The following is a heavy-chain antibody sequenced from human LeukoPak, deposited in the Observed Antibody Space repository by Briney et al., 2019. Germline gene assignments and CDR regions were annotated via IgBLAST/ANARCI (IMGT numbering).Heavy chain of an antibody. CDR2: INHSGST. D-gene: IGHD3-22*01. V-gene: IGHV4-34*01. CDR1: GGSFSGYY. J-gene: IGHJ4*02. CDR3: ARENPSGYYNRPIDY. Sequence: PSETLSLTCAVYGGSFSGYYWSWIRQPPGKGLEWIGEINHSGSTNYNPSLKSRVTISVDTSKNQFSLKLSSVTAADTAVYYCARENPSGYYNRPIDYWGQGTLVTVSS.